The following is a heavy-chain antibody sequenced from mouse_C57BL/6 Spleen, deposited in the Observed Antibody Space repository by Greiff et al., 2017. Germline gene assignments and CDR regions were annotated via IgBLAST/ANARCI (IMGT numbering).Heavy chain of an antibody. CDR3: ARFLVITTVRYAMGD. D-gene: IGHD1-1*01. J-gene: IGHJ4*01. V-gene: IGHV1-9*01. CDR1: GYTFTGYW. CDR2: ILPGSGST. Sequence: QVQLQQSGAELMKPGASVKLSCKATGYTFTGYWIEWVKQRPGHGLEWIGEILPGSGSTNYNEKFKGKATFTADTSSNTAYRQRSSLTTEDSASEYGARFLVITTVRYAMGDWGQGTSVTVAS.